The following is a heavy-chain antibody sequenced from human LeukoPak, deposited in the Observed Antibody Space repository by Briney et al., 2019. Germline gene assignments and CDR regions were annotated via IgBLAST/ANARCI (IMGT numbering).Heavy chain of an antibody. CDR3: ARGDREDAFDI. Sequence: SETLSLTCTVSDYSISSGYYWSWIRQPPGKGLEWIGYIYYSGSTNYNPSLKSRVTISVDTSKNQFSLKLSSVTAADTAVYYCARGDREDAFDIWGQGTMVTVSS. J-gene: IGHJ3*02. CDR2: IYYSGST. CDR1: DYSISSGYY. V-gene: IGHV4-61*01.